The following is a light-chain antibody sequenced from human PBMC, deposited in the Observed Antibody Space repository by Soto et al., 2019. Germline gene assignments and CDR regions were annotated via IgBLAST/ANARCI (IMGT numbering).Light chain of an antibody. J-gene: IGKJ1*01. Sequence: EIVLTQSPGTLSLSPGERATLSCRASQSVSSSYLAWYQQKPGQAPRPLIYGASSRAIGIPDRFSGSGSGKDFTLTISRLEPEDFAVYYCQQYGRAPWTFGQGTKVAIK. CDR2: GAS. V-gene: IGKV3-20*01. CDR1: QSVSSSY. CDR3: QQYGRAPWT.